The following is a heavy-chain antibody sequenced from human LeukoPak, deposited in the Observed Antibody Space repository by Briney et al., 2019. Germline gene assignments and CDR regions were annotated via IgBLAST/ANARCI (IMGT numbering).Heavy chain of an antibody. V-gene: IGHV4-61*01. CDR1: GGSISSSSYY. D-gene: IGHD4-23*01. J-gene: IGHJ4*02. Sequence: SETLSLTCTVSGGSISSSSYYWSWIRQPPGKGLEWIGYIYYSGGTNYNPSLKSRVTISVDTSKNQFSLKLSSVTAADTAVYYCASGVTPGYFDYWGQGTLVTVSS. CDR2: IYYSGGT. CDR3: ASGVTPGYFDY.